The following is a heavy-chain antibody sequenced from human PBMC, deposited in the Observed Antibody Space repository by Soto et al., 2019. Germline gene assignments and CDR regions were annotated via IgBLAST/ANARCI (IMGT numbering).Heavy chain of an antibody. CDR2: IFSNDEK. D-gene: IGHD1-7*01. V-gene: IGHV2-26*01. Sequence: SGPTLVNPTETLTLTCTVSGFSLSNARMGVSWIRQPPGKALEWLAHIFSNDEKSYSTSLKSRLTISKDTSKSQVVLTMTNMDPVDTATYYCARDNWNYYPLYYYGMDVWGQGTTVTVSS. J-gene: IGHJ6*02. CDR1: GFSLSNARMG. CDR3: ARDNWNYYPLYYYGMDV.